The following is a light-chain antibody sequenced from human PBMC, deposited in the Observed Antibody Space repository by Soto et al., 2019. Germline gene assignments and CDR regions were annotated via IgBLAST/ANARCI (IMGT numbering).Light chain of an antibody. CDR3: QSYDIRQSGDV. J-gene: IGLJ1*01. V-gene: IGLV1-40*01. Sequence: QSVLTQPPAVSGAPGQRVTISCTGSSSNIGADSYVHWYHQLPGTAPKLIIYGNNNRPSGVPDRFYGSKSGTSAHPAITGLQAEDQADYYCQSYDIRQSGDVFGTATKLTVL. CDR1: SSNIGADSY. CDR2: GNN.